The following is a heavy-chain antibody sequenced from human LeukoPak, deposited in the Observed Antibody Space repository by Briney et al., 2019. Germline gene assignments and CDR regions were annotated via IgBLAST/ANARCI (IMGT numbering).Heavy chain of an antibody. J-gene: IGHJ6*02. V-gene: IGHV4-59*01. CDR1: GGSTSSNY. CDR2: IYFSGST. D-gene: IGHD3-9*01. Sequence: KPSETLSLTCSVSGGSTSSNYWSWVRQPPGKGLEWIGYIYFSGSTNYNPSLKSRVTISVDTSKNQFSLKLSSVTAADTAVYYCARAQPRYFDWLNYYYGMDVWGQGTTVTVSS. CDR3: ARAQPRYFDWLNYYYGMDV.